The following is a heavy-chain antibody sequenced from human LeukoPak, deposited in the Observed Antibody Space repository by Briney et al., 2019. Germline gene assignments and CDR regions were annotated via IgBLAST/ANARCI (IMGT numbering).Heavy chain of an antibody. J-gene: IGHJ4*02. CDR3: ARGKYDFWSGYPFDY. V-gene: IGHV3-64*01. CDR2: ISRDGGST. CDR1: GFTFSTYA. Sequence: GGSLRLSCAVSGFTFSTYAMHWVRQAPGEGLEYVSGISRDGGSTYYANSVKGRFTISRDNSKNTLYLQMGSLRAEDMAVYYCARGKYDFWSGYPFDYWGQGTLVTVSS. D-gene: IGHD3-3*01.